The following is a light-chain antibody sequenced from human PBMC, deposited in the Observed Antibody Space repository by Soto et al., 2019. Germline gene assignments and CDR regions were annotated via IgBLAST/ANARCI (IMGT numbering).Light chain of an antibody. V-gene: IGKV3-20*01. J-gene: IGKJ1*01. CDR1: QSVSSNF. CDR2: GAS. Sequence: EIVLTQSPGTLSLSPGERATLSCTASQSVSSNFLAWYQRKPGQAPRLLIYGASYRVTDIPYRFSGSGSGTDFTLTITRLEPEDFAVYYGQQYGTSPPTFGQGTKVEI. CDR3: QQYGTSPPT.